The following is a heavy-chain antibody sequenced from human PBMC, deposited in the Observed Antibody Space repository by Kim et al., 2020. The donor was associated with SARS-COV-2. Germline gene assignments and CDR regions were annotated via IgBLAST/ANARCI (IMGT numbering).Heavy chain of an antibody. J-gene: IGHJ6*02. Sequence: GGSLRLSCEASGFTFGDYAMTWFRQAPGKGLEWVGFIKSKPYGGTTYYAASVNGRFTISRDDSKSIAYLQMSSLRTEDTGVYYCTRDRESYYYYCMDVWGQGTTVTVSS. CDR3: TRDRESYYYYCMDV. CDR2: IKSKPYGGTT. CDR1: GFTFGDYA. V-gene: IGHV3-49*03.